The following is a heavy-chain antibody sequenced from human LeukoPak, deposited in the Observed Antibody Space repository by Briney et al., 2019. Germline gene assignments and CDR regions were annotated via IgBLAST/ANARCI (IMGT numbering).Heavy chain of an antibody. Sequence: ASVKVSCKASGGTFSSYTISWVRQAPGQGLEWMGGIIPIFDTANYAQKFQGRVTITADESTSTVYMELSSLKSEDTAVYYCARSPVGANYYDYWGQGTLVTASS. D-gene: IGHD1-26*01. CDR1: GGTFSSYT. J-gene: IGHJ4*02. CDR3: ARSPVGANYYDY. CDR2: IIPIFDTA. V-gene: IGHV1-69*13.